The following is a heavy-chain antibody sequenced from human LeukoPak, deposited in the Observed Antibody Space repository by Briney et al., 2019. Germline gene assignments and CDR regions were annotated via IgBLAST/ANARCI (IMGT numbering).Heavy chain of an antibody. D-gene: IGHD3-22*01. J-gene: IGHJ4*02. CDR2: MNPNSGNT. CDR3: ASANGIVVAGY. Sequence: ASVKVSCKASGYTFTSYDINWVRQATGQGLEWMGWMNPNSGNTGYAQKFQGRVTMTRDTSISTAYMELSRLRSDDTAVYYCASANGIVVAGYWGQGTLVTVSS. V-gene: IGHV1-8*01. CDR1: GYTFTSYD.